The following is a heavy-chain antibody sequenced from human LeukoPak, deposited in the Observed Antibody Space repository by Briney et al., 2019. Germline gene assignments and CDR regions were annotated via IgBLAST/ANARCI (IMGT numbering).Heavy chain of an antibody. CDR1: GGSISSYY. CDR3: ASLYSGSYDTGSFDYFNY. D-gene: IGHD1-26*01. V-gene: IGHV4-59*01. CDR2: MYYSGST. Sequence: SETLSLTCTVSGGSISSYYWSWIRQPPGKGPEWIGYMYYSGSTNYNPSLKSRVTMSVDTSKNQFSLKLSSVTAADTAVYYCASLYSGSYDTGSFDYFNYWGQGTLVTVSS. J-gene: IGHJ4*02.